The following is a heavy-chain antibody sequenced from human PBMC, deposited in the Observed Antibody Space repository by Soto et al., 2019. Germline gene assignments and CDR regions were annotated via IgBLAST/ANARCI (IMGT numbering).Heavy chain of an antibody. CDR3: AHVGRGSYYLDY. V-gene: IGHV2-5*02. CDR2: IYWDDDK. CDR1: GFSLSTSGVG. D-gene: IGHD1-26*01. Sequence: QITLKESGPTLVKPTQTLTLTCTFSGFSLSTSGVGVGWIRQPPGKALEWLALIYWDDDKRYRPSLKSRLTITKDTSKNQVVLTMTNMDPVDTAKYYCAHVGRGSYYLDYWGQGTLVTVSS. J-gene: IGHJ4*02.